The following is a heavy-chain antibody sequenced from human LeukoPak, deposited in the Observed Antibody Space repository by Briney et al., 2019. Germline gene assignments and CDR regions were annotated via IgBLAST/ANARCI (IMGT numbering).Heavy chain of an antibody. CDR1: GHTFTGYY. Sequence: ASVKVSCKASGHTFTGYYMHWVRQAPGQGLEWMGRINPNSGGTNYAQKFQGRVTMTRDTSISTAYMELSRLRSDDTAVYYCASQSRIITIFGVVMTAHAFDIWGQGTMVTVSS. J-gene: IGHJ3*02. V-gene: IGHV1-2*06. D-gene: IGHD3-3*01. CDR2: INPNSGGT. CDR3: ASQSRIITIFGVVMTAHAFDI.